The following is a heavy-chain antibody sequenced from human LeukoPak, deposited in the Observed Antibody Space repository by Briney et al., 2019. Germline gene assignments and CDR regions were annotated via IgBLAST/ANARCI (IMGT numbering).Heavy chain of an antibody. CDR1: GYTFTSYG. CDR2: ISAYNGNI. J-gene: IGHJ6*03. Sequence: ASVKVSCKASGYTFTSYGISWVRQAPGQGLEWMGWISAYNGNINYAQKLQGRVTMTTDTSTSTAYMELRSLRSDDTAVYYCARGSYTMVRGVSIREKYYYYMDVWGKGTTVTVSS. D-gene: IGHD3-10*01. CDR3: ARGSYTMVRGVSIREKYYYYMDV. V-gene: IGHV1-18*01.